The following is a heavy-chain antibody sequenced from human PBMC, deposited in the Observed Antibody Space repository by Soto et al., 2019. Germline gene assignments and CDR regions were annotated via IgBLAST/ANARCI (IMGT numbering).Heavy chain of an antibody. CDR3: AKGSVVGADYSYGMDV. Sequence: PGGSLRLSCAAAGFTFSSYGMSWVRQAPGKGLEWVSAVSGSGGSVYYADSVGGRFTISRDNSKNTLYLQVNSLRAEDTAIYYCAKGSVVGADYSYGMDVWGQGTTVTVSS. D-gene: IGHD2-2*01. J-gene: IGHJ6*02. V-gene: IGHV3-23*01. CDR2: VSGSGGSV. CDR1: GFTFSSYG.